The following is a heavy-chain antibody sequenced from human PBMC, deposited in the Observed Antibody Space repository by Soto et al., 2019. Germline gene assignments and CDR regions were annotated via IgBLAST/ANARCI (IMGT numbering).Heavy chain of an antibody. CDR1: GGSISSYY. CDR2: IYYSGST. V-gene: IGHV4-59*01. D-gene: IGHD6-6*01. Sequence: SETLSLTCTVSGGSISSYYWSWIRQPPGKGLEWIGYIYYSGSTNCNPSLKSRVTISVDTSKNQFSLKLSSVTAADTAVYYCARGQLVRDYYYYYGMDVWGQGTTVTVSS. J-gene: IGHJ6*02. CDR3: ARGQLVRDYYYYYGMDV.